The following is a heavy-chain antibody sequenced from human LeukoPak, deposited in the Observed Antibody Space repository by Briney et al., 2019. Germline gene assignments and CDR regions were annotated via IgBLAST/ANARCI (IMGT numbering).Heavy chain of an antibody. CDR1: GGSISSYY. D-gene: IGHD5-18*01. CDR3: ARDRGYGYPGHYYGMDV. Sequence: PSETLSLTCTVSGGSISSYYWSWIRQPPGKGLGRIGFISDSGNTNYNPSLKSRVTISLDTSKNQFSLKLSSVTAADTAVYYCARDRGYGYPGHYYGMDVWGQGATVTVSS. CDR2: ISDSGNT. V-gene: IGHV4-59*01. J-gene: IGHJ6*02.